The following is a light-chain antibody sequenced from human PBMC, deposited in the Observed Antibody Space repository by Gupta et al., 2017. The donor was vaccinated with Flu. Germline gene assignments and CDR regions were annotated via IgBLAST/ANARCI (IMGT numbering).Light chain of an antibody. Sequence: SHGQTASITCSGDKLGDKYAFWYQQKPGQSPVLVIYQDTKRPSGIPERFSGSNSGNTATLTISGTQAMDEADYYCQAWDSSTFVFGTGTKVTVL. CDR1: KLGDKY. J-gene: IGLJ1*01. CDR3: QAWDSSTFV. V-gene: IGLV3-1*01. CDR2: QDT.